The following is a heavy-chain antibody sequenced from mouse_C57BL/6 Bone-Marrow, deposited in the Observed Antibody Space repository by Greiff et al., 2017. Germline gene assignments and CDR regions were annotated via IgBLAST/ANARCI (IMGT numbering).Heavy chain of an antibody. V-gene: IGHV1-7*01. CDR1: GYTFTSYW. J-gene: IGHJ2*01. D-gene: IGHD1-1*01. CDR2: INPSSGYT. Sequence: VQVVESGAELAKPGASVKLSCKASGYTFTSYWMHWVKQRPGQGLEWIGYINPSSGYTKYNQKFKDKATLTADKSSSTAYMQLSSLTYEDSAVYYCARSLYYGSSYKGYYFDYWGQGTTLTVSS. CDR3: ARSLYYGSSYKGYYFDY.